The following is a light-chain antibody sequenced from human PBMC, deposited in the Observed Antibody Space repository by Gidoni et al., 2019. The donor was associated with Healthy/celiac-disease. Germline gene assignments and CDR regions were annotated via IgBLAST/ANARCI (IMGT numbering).Light chain of an antibody. CDR3: QQSYSTPQLT. CDR2: AAS. Sequence: DIQMTQSPSSLSASVGDRVTITCRASQSISSYLNWYQQKPGKAPKLLIDAASSLQSGVPSRFSGSGSGTDFTLTISSLQPEDFATYYCQQSYSTPQLTFXGXTKVEIK. CDR1: QSISSY. J-gene: IGKJ4*01. V-gene: IGKV1-39*01.